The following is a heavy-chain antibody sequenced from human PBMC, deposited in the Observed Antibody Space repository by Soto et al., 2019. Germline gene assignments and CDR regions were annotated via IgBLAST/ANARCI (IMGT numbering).Heavy chain of an antibody. CDR3: ARESEDLTSNFDV. Sequence: PGGSLRLSCAASGFTFTRYSVNWVRQAPGKGLEWVSSISSTTNYIYYGDSMKGRFTISRDNAKNSLYLEMNSLRAEDTAVYYCARESEDLTSNFDVWGQGTTVTVSS. V-gene: IGHV3-21*06. CDR2: ISSTTNYI. D-gene: IGHD1-7*01. J-gene: IGHJ6*02. CDR1: GFTFTRYS.